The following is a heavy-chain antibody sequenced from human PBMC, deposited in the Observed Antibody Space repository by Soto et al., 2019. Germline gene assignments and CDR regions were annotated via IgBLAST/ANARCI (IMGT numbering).Heavy chain of an antibody. CDR1: SGSFSGYY. V-gene: IGHV4-34*01. CDR2: ISQSGNT. CDR3: ARAPKVSGSSQTRPDF. J-gene: IGHJ4*02. Sequence: SETLSLTCSIYSGSFSGYYWSWIRQPPGKGLEWIGEISQSGNTNYSSSLKRRVSISIDTWKKQFSLNLASVSAADTAVYYCARAPKVSGSSQTRPDFWGQGTLVTVSS. D-gene: IGHD6-6*01.